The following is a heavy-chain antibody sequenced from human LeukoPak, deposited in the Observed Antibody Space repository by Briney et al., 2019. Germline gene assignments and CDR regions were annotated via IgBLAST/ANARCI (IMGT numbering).Heavy chain of an antibody. J-gene: IGHJ4*02. CDR3: ERAYSGNYRAGDF. Sequence: GGSLRLSCAASGFTFSAYWMTWVRQAPGKGLEWVANIKQDGGEKYYVDSVKGRFTISRDNANLYLQMNSQSAEDTAVYFCERAYSGNYRAGDFWGQGTLVTVSS. V-gene: IGHV3-7*01. CDR1: GFTFSAYW. D-gene: IGHD1-26*01. CDR2: IKQDGGEK.